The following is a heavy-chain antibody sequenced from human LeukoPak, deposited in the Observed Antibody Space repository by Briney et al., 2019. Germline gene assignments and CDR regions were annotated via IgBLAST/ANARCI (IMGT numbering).Heavy chain of an antibody. J-gene: IGHJ3*02. CDR3: ARVQVVYYDSSGYIENAFDI. CDR2: IYYSGST. D-gene: IGHD3-22*01. V-gene: IGHV4-59*01. Sequence: HSETLSLTCTVSGGSISSYYWSWIRQPPGKGLEWIGYIYYSGSTNYNPSLESRVTISVDTSKNQFSLKLSSVTAADTAVYYCARVQVVYYDSSGYIENAFDIWGQGTMVTVSS. CDR1: GGSISSYY.